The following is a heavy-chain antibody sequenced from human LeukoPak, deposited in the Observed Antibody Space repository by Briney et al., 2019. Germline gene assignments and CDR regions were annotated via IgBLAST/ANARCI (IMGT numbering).Heavy chain of an antibody. J-gene: IGHJ4*02. V-gene: IGHV1-69*05. CDR3: ARAVGRSSWFNY. CDR2: IIPIFGTA. Sequence: GASVTVSCKASGGTFSSYAISWVRQAPGQGLEWMGGIIPIFGTANYAQKFQGRVTITTDEPTSTAYMELSSLRSEDTAVYYCARAVGRSSWFNYWGQGTLVTVSS. D-gene: IGHD6-13*01. CDR1: GGTFSSYA.